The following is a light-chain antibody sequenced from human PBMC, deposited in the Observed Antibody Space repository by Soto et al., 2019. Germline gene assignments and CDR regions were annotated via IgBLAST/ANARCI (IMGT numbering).Light chain of an antibody. J-gene: IGKJ4*01. Sequence: DIVLTQSPGTLSLSPGESATLSCRASQSVYSTYIAWYQQKPGQAPRLLIYGASTRATGIPVRFSGSGSGREFTLTITSLQSEDSAVYYCQEYNYGHPITFGGGTKVDIK. V-gene: IGKV3-15*01. CDR2: GAS. CDR1: QSVYST. CDR3: QEYNYGHPIT.